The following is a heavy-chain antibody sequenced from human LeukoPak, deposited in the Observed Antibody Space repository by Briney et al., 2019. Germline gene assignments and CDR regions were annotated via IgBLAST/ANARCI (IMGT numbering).Heavy chain of an antibody. CDR3: ARRARGDVAAAASFDY. CDR1: GYSFSYYW. J-gene: IGHJ4*02. V-gene: IGHV5-51*01. Sequence: GESLKISCQGSGYSFSYYWIGWVRQMPGKGLEWMGVMFPGDSDTRYSPSFQGQVTISGDKSISTAYLQWGSLKASDTAMYYCARRARGDVAAAASFDYWGQGTLVTVSS. CDR2: MFPGDSDT. D-gene: IGHD2-15*01.